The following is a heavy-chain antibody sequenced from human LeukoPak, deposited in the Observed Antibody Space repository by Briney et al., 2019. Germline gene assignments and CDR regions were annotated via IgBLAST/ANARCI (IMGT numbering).Heavy chain of an antibody. CDR3: ARVEYTGGGSIDY. V-gene: IGHV1-2*02. J-gene: IGHJ4*02. CDR2: INPNSGGT. Sequence: ASVKVSCKASGYTFTGYYMHWVRQAPGQGLEWMGWINPNSGGTNCAQKFQGRVTMTRDTSISTAYMELSRLRSDDTAVYYCARVEYTGGGSIDYWGQGTLVTVSS. CDR1: GYTFTGYY. D-gene: IGHD6-6*01.